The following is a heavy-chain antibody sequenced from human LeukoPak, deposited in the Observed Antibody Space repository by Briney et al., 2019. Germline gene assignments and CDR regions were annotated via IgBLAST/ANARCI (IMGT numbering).Heavy chain of an antibody. CDR1: GFIFSSYW. J-gene: IGHJ4*02. D-gene: IGHD2-21*02. CDR2: IMKDGSEK. V-gene: IGHV3-7*01. CDR3: ARSLGAYCGGDCYSAGY. Sequence: PGGSLRLSCAASGFIFSSYWMTWVRQAPGQGLEWVAHIMKDGSEKKYADSVKGRFTISRDNAKNTLYLQMNSLRAEDTAVYYCARSLGAYCGGDCYSAGYWGQGTLVTVSS.